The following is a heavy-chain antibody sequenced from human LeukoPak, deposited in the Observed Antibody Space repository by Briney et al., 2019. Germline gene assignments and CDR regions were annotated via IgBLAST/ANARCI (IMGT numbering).Heavy chain of an antibody. Sequence: GGSLRLSCAASGFTFSSYWMHWVRQAPGKGLVWVSRINSDGSSTSYADSVKGRFTISRDNAKNTLYLQVNSLRAEDTAVYYCARDRSLCTNGVCSDAFDIWGQGTMVTVSS. CDR3: ARDRSLCTNGVCSDAFDI. CDR2: INSDGSST. CDR1: GFTFSSYW. J-gene: IGHJ3*02. D-gene: IGHD2-8*01. V-gene: IGHV3-74*01.